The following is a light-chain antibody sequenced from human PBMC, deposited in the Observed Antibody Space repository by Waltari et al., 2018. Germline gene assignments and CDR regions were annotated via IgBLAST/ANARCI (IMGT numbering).Light chain of an antibody. CDR2: EVS. CDR3: SSYTSSSTPYV. CDR1: SSDVGGYHY. V-gene: IGLV2-14*01. Sequence: QSALTQPASVSGSPGQSITISCTGASSDVGGYHYVSWYQHHPGKAPKLMIYEVSNRPSGVSNRFSGSKSGNTASLTIFGLQAEDEADYYCSSYTSSSTPYVFGTGTKVTVL. J-gene: IGLJ1*01.